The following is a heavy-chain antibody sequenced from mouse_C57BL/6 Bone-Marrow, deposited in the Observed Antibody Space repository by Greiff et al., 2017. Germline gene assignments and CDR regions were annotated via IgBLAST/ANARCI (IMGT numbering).Heavy chain of an antibody. CDR3: ARDPLYDGNWYFDV. CDR1: GFTFTDYY. CDR2: IRNKANGYTT. V-gene: IGHV7-3*01. Sequence: EVQLVESGGGLVQPGGSLSLSCAASGFTFTDYYMSWVRQPPGKALEWLGFIRNKANGYTTEYSASVKGRFTISRDNSQSILYLQMNALRAEDSATYYCARDPLYDGNWYFDVWGTGTTVTVSS. D-gene: IGHD2-1*01. J-gene: IGHJ1*03.